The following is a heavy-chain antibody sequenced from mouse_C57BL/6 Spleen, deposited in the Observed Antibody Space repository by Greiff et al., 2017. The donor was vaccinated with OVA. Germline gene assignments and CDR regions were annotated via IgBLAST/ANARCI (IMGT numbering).Heavy chain of an antibody. CDR3: ARAKNWEWDY. CDR2: ISDGGSYT. Sequence: EVKVVESGGGLVKPGGSLKLSCAASGFTFSSYAMSWVRQTPEKRLEWVATISDGGSYTDYPDNVKGRFTITRDNDKNNLNLQMSHLKSEDTAMYYCARAKNWEWDYWGKGTTLTVSS. D-gene: IGHD4-1*01. V-gene: IGHV5-4*03. CDR1: GFTFSSYA. J-gene: IGHJ2*01.